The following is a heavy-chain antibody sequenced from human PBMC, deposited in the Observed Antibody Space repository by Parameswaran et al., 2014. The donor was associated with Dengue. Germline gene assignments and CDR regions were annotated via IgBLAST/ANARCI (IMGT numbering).Heavy chain of an antibody. D-gene: IGHD3-3*01. CDR2: INHSGST. J-gene: IGHJ4*02. CDR3: ARATIFGEGDY. Sequence: PGKGLEWIGEINHSGSTNYNPSLKSRVTISVDTSKNQFSLKLSSVTAADTAVYYCARATIFGEGDYWGQGTLVTVSS. V-gene: IGHV4-34*01.